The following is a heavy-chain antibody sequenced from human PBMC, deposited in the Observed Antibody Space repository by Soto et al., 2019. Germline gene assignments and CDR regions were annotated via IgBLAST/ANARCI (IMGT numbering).Heavy chain of an antibody. CDR3: ASVRGGYYYAMDV. V-gene: IGHV4-59*12. CDR2: IYYSGST. CDR1: GGSLSSYY. Sequence: TSETLSLTCTVSGGSLSSYYWSWIRQPPGKGLEWIGYIYYSGSTNYNPSLKSRVTISVDKSKNQFSLKLSSVTAADTAVYYCASVRGGYYYAMDVWGQGTTVTVSS. J-gene: IGHJ6*02. D-gene: IGHD3-10*02.